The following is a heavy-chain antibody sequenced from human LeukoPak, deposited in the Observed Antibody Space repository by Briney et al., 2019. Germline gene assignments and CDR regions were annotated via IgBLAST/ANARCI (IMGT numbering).Heavy chain of an antibody. J-gene: IGHJ6*03. CDR2: INPKNGGT. V-gene: IGHV1-2*02. D-gene: IGHD1-14*01. CDR3: ARDPSNRYYTDV. Sequence: ASVKVSCKPSGYTLTTYYLHWVRQAPGQGLEWMGWINPKNGGTNYAQKFRGRFTMTRDTSINTAYMELSGLTSDDTAVYYCARDPSNRYYTDVWGIGTTVTVSS. CDR1: GYTLTTYY.